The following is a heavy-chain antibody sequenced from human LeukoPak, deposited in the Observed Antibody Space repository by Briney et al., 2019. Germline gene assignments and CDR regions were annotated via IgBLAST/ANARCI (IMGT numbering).Heavy chain of an antibody. D-gene: IGHD6-6*01. CDR2: IYTSGST. Sequence: TPSETLSLTCTVSGGSISSGSYYWSWIRQPAGKGLEWIGRIYTSGSTNYNPSLKSRVTISVDTSKNQFSLKLSSVTAADTAVYYCASRAYSSSSEIDYWGQGTLVTVSS. CDR1: GGSISSGSYY. V-gene: IGHV4-61*02. CDR3: ASRAYSSSSEIDY. J-gene: IGHJ4*02.